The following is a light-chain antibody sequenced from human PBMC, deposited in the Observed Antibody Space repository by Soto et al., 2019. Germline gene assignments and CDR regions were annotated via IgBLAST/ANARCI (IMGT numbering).Light chain of an antibody. V-gene: IGKV1-17*01. CDR1: QGIRID. CDR3: LQDNTYPRT. CDR2: AAS. J-gene: IGKJ1*01. Sequence: DIQMTQSPSSLSASVGDRVTITCRASQGIRIDLAWYQQKPGKAPKRLIYAASSLQGGVPSRFSGSGSGTEFDLTISSLQPEDFATYYCLQDNTYPRTFGQGTRVEIK.